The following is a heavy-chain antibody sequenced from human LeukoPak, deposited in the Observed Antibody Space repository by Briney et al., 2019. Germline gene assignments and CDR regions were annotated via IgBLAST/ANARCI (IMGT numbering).Heavy chain of an antibody. D-gene: IGHD3-10*01. CDR2: IRSSGDTT. CDR3: AKGYYASGSSLSAFDC. V-gene: IGHV3-23*01. CDR1: GFTFSDYA. J-gene: IGHJ4*02. Sequence: SGGSLRLSCAASGFTFSDYAMNWVRQAPGKGLELVSVIRSSGDTTYYADFVKGRFTISRDNSKNTLYLQMNSLRAEDTAVYYCAKGYYASGSSLSAFDCWGQGTLVTVSS.